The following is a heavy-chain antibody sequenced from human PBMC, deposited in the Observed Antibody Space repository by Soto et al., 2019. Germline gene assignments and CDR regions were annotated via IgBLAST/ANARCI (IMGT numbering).Heavy chain of an antibody. CDR1: GFTFNGAW. J-gene: IGHJ4*02. CDR2: VKSKFDGGTI. Sequence: EVQLVESGGGLVEPGGSLRLFCAASGFTFNGAWMNWVRQGPGKGLEWVGRVKSKFDGGTIDYAAPVKGRFTISRDDSRNTVYLQMNSLSTEDTAMYYCSADLPDWGAYAFDYWGQGALVTVSS. D-gene: IGHD3-16*01. CDR3: SADLPDWGAYAFDY. V-gene: IGHV3-15*07.